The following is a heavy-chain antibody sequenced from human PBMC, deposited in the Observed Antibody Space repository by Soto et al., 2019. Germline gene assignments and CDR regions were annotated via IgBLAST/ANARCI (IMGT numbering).Heavy chain of an antibody. CDR2: INAFDDDT. CDR1: AYTFTSYL. CDR3: ARNLYGRAFDI. V-gene: IGHV1-18*04. D-gene: IGHD2-8*01. J-gene: IGHJ3*02. Sequence: QAQLEQSGPEVKRPGASLKVSCKASAYTFTSYLISWVRQAPGQGLEWIGWINAFDDDTNYSQKFQDRVTMTAHRSTDTAYLDLRSLGSDDTAIYYCARNLYGRAFDIWGQGTMVTVSS.